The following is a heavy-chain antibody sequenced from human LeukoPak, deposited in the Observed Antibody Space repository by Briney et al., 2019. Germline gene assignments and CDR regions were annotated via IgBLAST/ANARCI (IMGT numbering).Heavy chain of an antibody. CDR1: GGFISSSY. CDR2: IYYSGST. J-gene: IGHJ5*02. V-gene: IGHV4-59*01. CDR3: ARDNTPDHYYEVDWFDP. Sequence: PSETLSLTCTASGGFISSSYWSWIRQPPGKGLEWIGHIYYSGSTNYNPSLKSRVTISVDTSKNQFSLKLSSVTAADTAVYYCARDNTPDHYYEVDWFDPWGQGTLVTVSS. D-gene: IGHD3-22*01.